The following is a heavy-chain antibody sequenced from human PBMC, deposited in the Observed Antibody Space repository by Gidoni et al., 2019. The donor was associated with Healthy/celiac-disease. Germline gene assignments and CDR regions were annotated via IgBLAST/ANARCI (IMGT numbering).Heavy chain of an antibody. CDR1: GFTFSSSW. V-gene: IGHV3-74*01. Sequence: EVQLVESGGGLVQPGGSLRLSCAAAGFTFSSSWIHWVRQAPGEGLVWVSRINDDGSSTTYADSVRGRFTISRDNAKNTVYLQMNSLRVEDTAVYYCARVLYSSGWYYDYWGQGTLVTVSS. D-gene: IGHD6-19*01. CDR3: ARVLYSSGWYYDY. J-gene: IGHJ4*02. CDR2: INDDGSST.